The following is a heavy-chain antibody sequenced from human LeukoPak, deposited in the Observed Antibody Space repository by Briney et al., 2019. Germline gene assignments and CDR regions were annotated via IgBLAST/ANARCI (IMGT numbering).Heavy chain of an antibody. J-gene: IGHJ4*02. Sequence: GGSLRLSCAASGFTFSSYAMHWVRQAPGKGLEWVAVISYDGSNKYYADSVKSRFTISRDNSKNTLYLQMNSLRAEDTAVYYCARDTDYYDSSGYYYNIDYWGQGTLVTVSS. CDR3: ARDTDYYDSSGYYYNIDY. CDR1: GFTFSSYA. CDR2: ISYDGSNK. D-gene: IGHD3-22*01. V-gene: IGHV3-30*04.